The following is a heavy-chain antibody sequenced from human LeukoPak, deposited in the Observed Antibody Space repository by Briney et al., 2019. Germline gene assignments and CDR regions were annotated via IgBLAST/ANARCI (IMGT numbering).Heavy chain of an antibody. CDR1: GASVSNYY. CDR2: FSYSGST. J-gene: IGHJ4*02. Sequence: SETLSLTCTVSGASVSNYYWSWIRQPPGKGLEWIGYFSYSGSTNYNPSLKSRVTISVDTSKNQFSLKLSSVTAADTAVYYCARGPLDSGYTYFDYWGQGALVSVAS. CDR3: ARGPLDSGYTYFDY. V-gene: IGHV4-59*02. D-gene: IGHD5-12*01.